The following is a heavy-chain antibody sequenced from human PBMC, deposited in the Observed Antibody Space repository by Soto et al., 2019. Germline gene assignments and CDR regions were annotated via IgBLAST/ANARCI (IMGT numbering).Heavy chain of an antibody. CDR3: AKAVTTYPNSRSHYYYYGMDV. CDR2: ISGSGGST. Sequence: GGSLRLSCAASGFAFSSYAMSWVRQAPGKGLEWVSAISGSGGSTYYADSVKGRFTISRDNSKNTLYLQMNSLRAEDTAVYYCAKAVTTYPNSRSHYYYYGMDVWGQGTTVTVSS. J-gene: IGHJ6*02. CDR1: GFAFSSYA. V-gene: IGHV3-23*01. D-gene: IGHD4-17*01.